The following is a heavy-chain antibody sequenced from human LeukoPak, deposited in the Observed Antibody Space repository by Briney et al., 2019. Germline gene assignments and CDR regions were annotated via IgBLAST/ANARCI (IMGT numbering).Heavy chain of an antibody. V-gene: IGHV1-69*04. D-gene: IGHD1-26*01. J-gene: IGHJ4*02. Sequence: SVKVSCKASGGTFSSYAISWVRQAPGQGLEWMGRIIPILGIANYAQKFQGRVTITADKSTSTAYMELSSLRSEDTAVYYCASDEVLSGSYQIDYWGQGTLVTVST. CDR3: ASDEVLSGSYQIDY. CDR1: GGTFSSYA. CDR2: IIPILGIA.